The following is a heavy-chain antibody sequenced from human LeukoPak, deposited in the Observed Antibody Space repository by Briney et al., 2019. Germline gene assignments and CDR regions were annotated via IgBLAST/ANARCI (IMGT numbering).Heavy chain of an antibody. Sequence: SQTLSLTCTVSGGSNSSGGYYWSWIRQHPGKGLEWIGYIYYSGSTYYNPSLKSRVNISVDTSKNQFSLKLSSVTAADTAVYYCARVGSNYYDSSGYYYESIDYWGQGTLVTVSS. J-gene: IGHJ4*02. CDR2: IYYSGST. V-gene: IGHV4-31*03. D-gene: IGHD3-22*01. CDR1: GGSNSSGGYY. CDR3: ARVGSNYYDSSGYYYESIDY.